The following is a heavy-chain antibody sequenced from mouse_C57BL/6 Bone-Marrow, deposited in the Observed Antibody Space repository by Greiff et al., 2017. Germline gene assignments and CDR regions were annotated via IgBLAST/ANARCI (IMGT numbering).Heavy chain of an antibody. Sequence: VQLQQPGAELVKPGASVKLSCKASGYTFTSYWMHWVKQRPGQGLEWIGMIHPNSGSTNYNEKFKSKATLTVDKSSSTAYMQLSSLTSEDSAVDYCARDGSPSLGYFDVWGTGTTVTVSS. CDR3: ARDGSPSLGYFDV. V-gene: IGHV1-64*01. J-gene: IGHJ1*03. D-gene: IGHD1-1*01. CDR2: IHPNSGST. CDR1: GYTFTSYW.